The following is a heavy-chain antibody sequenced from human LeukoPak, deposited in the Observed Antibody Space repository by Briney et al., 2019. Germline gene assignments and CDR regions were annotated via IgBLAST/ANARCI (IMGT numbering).Heavy chain of an antibody. CDR3: ARNTRRIVVVPAAFDY. CDR2: ISHSGST. V-gene: IGHV4-34*01. D-gene: IGHD2-2*01. Sequence: SETLSLTCAVYGGSFSGYYWSWIRQPPGKGLEWIGEISHSGSTNYNPSLKSRVTISVDTSKNQFSLKLSSVTAADTAVYYCARNTRRIVVVPAAFDYWGQGTLVTVSS. CDR1: GGSFSGYY. J-gene: IGHJ4*02.